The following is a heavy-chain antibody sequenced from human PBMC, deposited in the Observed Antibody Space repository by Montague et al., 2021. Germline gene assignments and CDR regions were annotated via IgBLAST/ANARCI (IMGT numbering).Heavy chain of an antibody. CDR1: GFTFSSYD. CDR3: ARGAHSSGYYGYYYYYGMDV. CDR2: IGTAGDT. J-gene: IGHJ6*02. V-gene: IGHV3-13*04. D-gene: IGHD3-22*01. Sequence: SLRLSCAASGFTFSSYDMHWVRQATGNGLEWVSAIGTAGDTYYPGSVKGRFTISRENAKNSLYLQMNSLRAGDTAVYYCARGAHSSGYYGYYYYYGMDVWGQGTTVTVSS.